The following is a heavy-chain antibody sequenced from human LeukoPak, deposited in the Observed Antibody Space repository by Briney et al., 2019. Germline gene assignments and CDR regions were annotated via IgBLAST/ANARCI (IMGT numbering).Heavy chain of an antibody. Sequence: GGSLRLSCAASGFTFSSYSMNWVRQAPGKGLEWVSSISSSSSYIYYADSVKGRFTISRDNAKNSLYLQMNSLRAEDTAVYYCARALMITFGGVRAPEYYFDYWGQGTPVTVSS. V-gene: IGHV3-21*01. D-gene: IGHD3-16*01. J-gene: IGHJ4*02. CDR2: ISSSSSYI. CDR1: GFTFSSYS. CDR3: ARALMITFGGVRAPEYYFDY.